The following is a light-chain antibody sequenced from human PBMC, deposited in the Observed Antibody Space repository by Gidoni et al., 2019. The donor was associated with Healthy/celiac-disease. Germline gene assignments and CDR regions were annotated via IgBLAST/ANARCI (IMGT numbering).Light chain of an antibody. V-gene: IGKV3-20*01. CDR1: QRVSSSY. CDR3: QQYGSSPRT. J-gene: IGKJ5*01. Sequence: ELASTQSPGTLSLSPGERATLSCRASQRVSSSYLAWYQQKPGQAPRLLIYGASSRDTGIPDRFSGSGSGTDFTLTISRLEPEDFAVYYCQQYGSSPRTFGQGTRLEIK. CDR2: GAS.